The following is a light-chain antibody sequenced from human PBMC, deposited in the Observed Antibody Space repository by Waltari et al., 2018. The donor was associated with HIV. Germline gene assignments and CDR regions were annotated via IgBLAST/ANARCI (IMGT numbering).Light chain of an antibody. CDR1: NIERKS. J-gene: IGLJ2*01. V-gene: IGLV3-21*04. CDR2: YYS. CDR3: QVWDSTIDHVL. Sequence: SSVLTQPPSVSVAPGTTATITCGGKNIERKSVHWYQQKPGQAPVLVICYYSDRPSGIPERFSGSNSGNTATLTISRVGVGDEADYYCQVWDSTIDHVLFGGGTKLTVL.